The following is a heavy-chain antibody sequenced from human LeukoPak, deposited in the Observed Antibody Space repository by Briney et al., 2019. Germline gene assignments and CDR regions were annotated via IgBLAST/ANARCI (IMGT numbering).Heavy chain of an antibody. CDR3: AAAGRVPYYYDSSGTHRYFDY. J-gene: IGHJ4*02. Sequence: SVKVSCKASGGTFSSYAISWVRQAPGQGLEWMGGIIPIFGTANYAQKFQGRVTITADESTSTAYMELSSLRSEDTAVYYCAAAGRVPYYYDSSGTHRYFDYWGQGTLVTVSS. V-gene: IGHV1-69*13. D-gene: IGHD3-22*01. CDR1: GGTFSSYA. CDR2: IIPIFGTA.